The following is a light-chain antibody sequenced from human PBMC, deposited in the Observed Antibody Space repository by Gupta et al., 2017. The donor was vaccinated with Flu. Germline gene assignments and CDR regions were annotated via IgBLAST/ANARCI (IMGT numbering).Light chain of an antibody. Sequence: EIALTQSPGTLSLSPGESVTLSCRASQSVDNRYVAWYQQKPGQAPRLLIHSSSTRATGVPDRFSGSGSGTDFTLTISRLEPEDFAVYYCQRCGWSPPDFTFGPGTKVDFK. V-gene: IGKV3-20*01. CDR1: QSVDNRY. CDR3: QRCGWSPPDFT. CDR2: SSS. J-gene: IGKJ3*01.